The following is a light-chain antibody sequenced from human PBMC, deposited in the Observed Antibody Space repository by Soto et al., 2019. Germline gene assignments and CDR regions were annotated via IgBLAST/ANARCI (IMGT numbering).Light chain of an antibody. Sequence: DVQMTQSPSSLSASVGDRVTITCRASQSIKKSLNWYQQKPGKAPKLLIFAASNLQSGVPSRFSGSGSGTEFTLTISSLQAEDFATYYCQHNYITPPWTFGPGTKVDIK. CDR1: QSIKKS. J-gene: IGKJ1*01. CDR2: AAS. V-gene: IGKV1-39*01. CDR3: QHNYITPPWT.